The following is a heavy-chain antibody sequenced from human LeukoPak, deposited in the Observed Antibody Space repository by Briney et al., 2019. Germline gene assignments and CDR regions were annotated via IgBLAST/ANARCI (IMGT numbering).Heavy chain of an antibody. CDR2: INPNSGGT. D-gene: IGHD6-13*01. V-gene: IGHV1-2*02. CDR1: GYTFTGYY. Sequence: ASVKVSCKASGYTFTGYYMHWVRQAPGQGLEWMGWINPNSGGTNYVQKFQGRVTVTRDTSISTAYMELSRLRSDDTAVYYCARVPRMDIAAAELDYWGQGTLVTVSS. CDR3: ARVPRMDIAAAELDY. J-gene: IGHJ4*02.